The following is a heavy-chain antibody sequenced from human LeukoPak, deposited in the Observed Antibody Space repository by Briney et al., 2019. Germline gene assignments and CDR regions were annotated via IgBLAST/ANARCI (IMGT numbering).Heavy chain of an antibody. CDR3: IRPVDTAMVTSN. V-gene: IGHV3-73*01. Sequence: GGSLRLSCAASGFTFSGSAMHWVRQASGKGLEWVGRIRSKANSYATAYAASVKGRFTISRDDSKNTAYLQMNSLKTEDTAVYYCIRPVDTAMVTSNWGQGTLVTVSS. D-gene: IGHD5-18*01. J-gene: IGHJ4*02. CDR2: IRSKANSYAT. CDR1: GFTFSGSA.